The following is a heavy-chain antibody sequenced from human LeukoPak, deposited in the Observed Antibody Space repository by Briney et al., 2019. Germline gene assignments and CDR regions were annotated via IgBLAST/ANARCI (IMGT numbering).Heavy chain of an antibody. CDR3: ARDGGYSAYAFDY. V-gene: IGHV1-3*01. CDR2: INAGNGNT. Sequence: ASVKVSCKASGYTCTSYAMHWVRQAPGQRLEWMGWINAGNGNTKYSQKFQGRVTITRDTSASTAYMELSSLRSEDTAVYYCARDGGYSAYAFDYWGQGTLVTVSS. D-gene: IGHD2-2*02. CDR1: GYTCTSYA. J-gene: IGHJ4*02.